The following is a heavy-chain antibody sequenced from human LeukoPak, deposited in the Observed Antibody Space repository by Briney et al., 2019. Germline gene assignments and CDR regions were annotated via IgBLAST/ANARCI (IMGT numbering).Heavy chain of an antibody. CDR1: GDSIRSYQ. V-gene: IGHV4-59*01. Sequence: TSETLSLTCTVSGDSIRSYQWSWFRQPPGKGLEWIGYISYSGGTVYSPSLRSRVTISVDTSKSQFSLKLSSVTAADTAVYYGARVGRGDHAWGSYSFAYWGQGSLVTVSS. CDR3: ARVGRGDHAWGSYSFAY. D-gene: IGHD3-16*01. CDR2: ISYSGGT. J-gene: IGHJ4*02.